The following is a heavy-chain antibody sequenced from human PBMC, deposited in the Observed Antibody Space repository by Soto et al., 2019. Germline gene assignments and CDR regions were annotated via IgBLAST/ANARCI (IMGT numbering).Heavy chain of an antibody. Sequence: GGSLRLSCAASGFTFSSYGMHWVRQAPGKGLEWVAVISYDGSNKYYADSVKGRFTISRDNSKNTLYLQMNSLRAEDTAVYYCAKVLIRSSSWSIFPENRNTMDVWGKGTTVTVSS. CDR3: AKVLIRSSSWSIFPENRNTMDV. V-gene: IGHV3-30*18. D-gene: IGHD6-13*01. J-gene: IGHJ6*04. CDR2: ISYDGSNK. CDR1: GFTFSSYG.